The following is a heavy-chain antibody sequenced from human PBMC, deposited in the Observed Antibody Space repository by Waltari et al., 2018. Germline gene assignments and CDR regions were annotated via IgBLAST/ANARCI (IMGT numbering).Heavy chain of an antibody. CDR3: AKNEKFCIKAACYDS. V-gene: IGHV3-23*01. CDR2: ITSSGDAT. CDR1: GFTFTPDA. J-gene: IGHJ4*02. Sequence: EVQLLESGGDLVQPGGSLRLSCAASGFTFTPDAMTWVRQAPGKGLEWVSVITSSGDATYYAGSVKGRFTISRDNSRNTLNLHMSSLRAEDTATYYCAKNEKFCIKAACYDSWGQGTLVTVSS. D-gene: IGHD2-8*01.